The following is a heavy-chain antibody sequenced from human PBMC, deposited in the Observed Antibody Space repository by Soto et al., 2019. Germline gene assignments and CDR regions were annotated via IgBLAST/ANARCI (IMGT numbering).Heavy chain of an antibody. V-gene: IGHV1-69*01. CDR2: IIPIFGTS. Sequence: QVQLVQSGAEVKKPGSSVKVSCKASGGTFSSYAISWVRQAPGQGLEWMGGIIPIFGTSNYAQKFQGRVTITADESTRTAYMELSSLRSEDTAVYYCARDSPDGEPTAYFDYWGQGTLVTVSS. D-gene: IGHD4-17*01. CDR3: ARDSPDGEPTAYFDY. CDR1: GGTFSSYA. J-gene: IGHJ4*02.